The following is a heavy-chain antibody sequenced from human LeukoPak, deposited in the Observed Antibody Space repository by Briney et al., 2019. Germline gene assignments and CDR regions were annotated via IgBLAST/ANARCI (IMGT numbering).Heavy chain of an antibody. D-gene: IGHD3-22*01. CDR1: GGTFSSYA. V-gene: IGHV1-69*05. CDR2: IIPIFGTA. J-gene: IGHJ3*02. CDR3: ARIADFVPVNRVYYDSSGYYLAFDI. Sequence: SVKVSCKASGGTFSSYAISWVRQAPGQGLEWMGGIIPIFGTANYAQKFQGRVTITTDESTSTAYMEMSSRTSEDTAVYYCARIADFVPVNRVYYDSSGYYLAFDIWGQGTMVTVSS.